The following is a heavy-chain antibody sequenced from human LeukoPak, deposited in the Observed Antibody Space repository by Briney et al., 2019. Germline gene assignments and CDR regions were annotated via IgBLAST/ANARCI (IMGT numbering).Heavy chain of an antibody. CDR3: ARTILTGWSPFDY. D-gene: IGHD3-9*01. CDR1: GDSISSYY. Sequence: SETLSLTCTVPGDSISSYYWSWIRQPPGKGLEWIGYIYYSGSTNYNPSLKSRVTISVDTSKNQFSLKLSSVTAADTAVYYCARTILTGWSPFDYWGQGTLVTVSS. J-gene: IGHJ4*02. CDR2: IYYSGST. V-gene: IGHV4-59*01.